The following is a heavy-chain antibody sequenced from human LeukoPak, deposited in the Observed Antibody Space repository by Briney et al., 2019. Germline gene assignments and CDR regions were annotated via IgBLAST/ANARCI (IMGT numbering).Heavy chain of an antibody. J-gene: IGHJ4*02. CDR3: ARASDLDSFDY. CDR2: INAYNGNT. V-gene: IGHV1-18*01. CDR1: GYTFTTYG. Sequence: ASVKVSCKTSGYTFTTYGISGVRQAPGQGLEWMGWINAYNGNTIYAQKLQGRVTMTTDTSASTDYMELRSLRSDDTAVYYCARASDLDSFDYWGQGTLVTVSS.